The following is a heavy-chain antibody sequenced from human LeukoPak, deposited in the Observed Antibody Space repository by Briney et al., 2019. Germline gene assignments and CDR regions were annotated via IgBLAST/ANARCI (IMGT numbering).Heavy chain of an antibody. J-gene: IGHJ4*02. CDR2: IYSSGST. D-gene: IGHD6-13*01. CDR1: GGSISRYY. CDR3: ARGAAATY. Sequence: SETLSLTCTVSGGSISRYYWSWIRQPPGKGLEGIGYIYSSGSTNYNPSLKSRLTISVDTSKTQFSLKLSSVTAADTAVYYCARGAAATYWGRGTLVTVSS. V-gene: IGHV4-59*01.